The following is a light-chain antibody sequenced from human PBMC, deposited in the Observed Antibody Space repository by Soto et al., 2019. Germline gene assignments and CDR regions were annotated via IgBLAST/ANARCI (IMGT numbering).Light chain of an antibody. CDR2: RAS. CDR1: QSVSSNY. CDR3: QQYGSSPLT. J-gene: IGKJ4*01. V-gene: IGKV3-20*01. Sequence: EIVLTQSPDTLSLSPWERATLSCRASQSVSSNYLAWYQQKPGQTPKVLIYRASTRATGIPDRFSGSGSGTDFTLTISRLEAEDFAVYYCQQYGSSPLTFGGGTKVDIK.